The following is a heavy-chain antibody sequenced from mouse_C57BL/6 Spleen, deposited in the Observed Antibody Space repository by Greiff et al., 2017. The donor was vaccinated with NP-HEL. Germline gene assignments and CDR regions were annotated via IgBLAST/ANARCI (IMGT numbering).Heavy chain of an antibody. D-gene: IGHD1-1*01. J-gene: IGHJ4*01. CDR3: ARRGSRGGAMDY. CDR1: GYTFTDYY. Sequence: VQLQQSGPVLVKPGASVKMSCKASGYTFTDYYMNWVKQSHGKSLEWIGVINPYNGGTSYNQKFKGKATLTVDKSSSTAYMELNSLTSEDSAVYYCARRGSRGGAMDYWGQGTSVTVSS. CDR2: INPYNGGT. V-gene: IGHV1-19*01.